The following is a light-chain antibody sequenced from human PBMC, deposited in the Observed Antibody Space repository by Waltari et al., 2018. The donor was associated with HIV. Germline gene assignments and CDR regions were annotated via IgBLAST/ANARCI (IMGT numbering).Light chain of an antibody. J-gene: IGKJ5*01. CDR2: WAS. V-gene: IGKV4-1*01. Sequence: DIVMTQSPDSLAVSLCERATINCKSSQSILYNSNNKSYLAWYQQKPGQPPKLLIYWASTRESGVPDRFSGSGSGTDFTLTISSLQAEDVAVYYCQQFYTTPVTFGQGTRLEIK. CDR1: QSILYNSNNKSY. CDR3: QQFYTTPVT.